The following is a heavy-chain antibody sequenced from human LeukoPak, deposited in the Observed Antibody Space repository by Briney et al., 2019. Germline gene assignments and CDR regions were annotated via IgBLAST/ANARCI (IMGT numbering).Heavy chain of an antibody. D-gene: IGHD6-13*01. CDR2: ISSSGSTR. V-gene: IGHV3-48*03. J-gene: IGHJ6*03. CDR1: RFTFNIYE. CDR3: ARQGYSSSWAKYYYYMDV. Sequence: PGGSLRLSCAASRFTFNIYEMNWLPRARGEALEWVSYISSSGSTRYYADSVQGRFTLSRDNAKNSLSTNMNTQRAQDTAIYFCARQGYSSSWAKYYYYMDVWGKETTLTV.